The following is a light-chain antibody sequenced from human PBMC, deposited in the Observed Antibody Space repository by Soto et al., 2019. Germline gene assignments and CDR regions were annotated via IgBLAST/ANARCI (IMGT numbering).Light chain of an antibody. Sequence: ETVLTQSPATLSLSRGERATLSCRASQSVSSNLAWYQQKPGQAPRLLISDASNRATGIPARFSGSGSGTDFTLTISSLEPEDFAVYYCQQRSNWPLTFGGGTKVEIK. V-gene: IGKV3-11*01. J-gene: IGKJ4*01. CDR1: QSVSSN. CDR2: DAS. CDR3: QQRSNWPLT.